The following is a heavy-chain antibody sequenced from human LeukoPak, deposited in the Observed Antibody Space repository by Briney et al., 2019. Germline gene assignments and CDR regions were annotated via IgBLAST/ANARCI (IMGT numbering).Heavy chain of an antibody. CDR2: IWYGGSNK. CDR3: ARDGDSSGYYAAFDT. Sequence: GGSLRLSCGASGYTFSSYGMHWVREAPGKGLEWVSAIWYGGSNKYYADCVKGRFTISRDNAKNSLYLKMNSLRDEDTAVYYCARDGDSSGYYAAFDTWGEGTMVTVSS. J-gene: IGHJ3*02. CDR1: GYTFSSYG. D-gene: IGHD3-22*01. V-gene: IGHV3-33*01.